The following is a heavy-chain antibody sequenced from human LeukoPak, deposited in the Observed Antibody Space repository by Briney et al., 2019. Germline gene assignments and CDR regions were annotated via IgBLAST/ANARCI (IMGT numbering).Heavy chain of an antibody. CDR1: GFTVSSYA. V-gene: IGHV3-23*01. CDR2: ISGSGGST. J-gene: IGHJ4*02. D-gene: IGHD6-13*01. Sequence: GGSLRLSCAASGFTVSSYAMCWVRQAPGKGLEWVSAISGSGGSTYYADSVKGRFTISRDNSKNTLYLQMNSLRAEDTAVYYCANIPTPGQLGPYFDYWGQGTLVTVSS. CDR3: ANIPTPGQLGPYFDY.